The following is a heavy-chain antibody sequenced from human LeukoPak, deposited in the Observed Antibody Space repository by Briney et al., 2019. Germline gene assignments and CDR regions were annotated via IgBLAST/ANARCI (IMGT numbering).Heavy chain of an antibody. V-gene: IGHV3-23*01. Sequence: GSLRLSCAASGLTFSSYAISWVSQAPGKGLEWASAISGSGGSTYYADSVKGRFTISRDNSKNTLYLQMNSLRAEDTAVYYCAHPAYCGGDCYPDWYFDLWGRGTLVTVSS. CDR3: AHPAYCGGDCYPDWYFDL. CDR2: ISGSGGST. D-gene: IGHD2-21*02. CDR1: GLTFSSYA. J-gene: IGHJ2*01.